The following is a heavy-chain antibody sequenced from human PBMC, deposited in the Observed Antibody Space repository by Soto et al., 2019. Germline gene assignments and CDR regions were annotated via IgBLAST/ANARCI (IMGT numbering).Heavy chain of an antibody. D-gene: IGHD3-16*01. Sequence: GGSLRLSCAASGFTFSSYDMHWVRQATGKGLEWVSAIGTAGDTYYPGSVKGRFTISRENAKNSLYLQMNSLRAEDTAVYYCARVLIRPGYYYGMDVWGQGTTVTVSS. V-gene: IGHV3-13*01. CDR1: GFTFSSYD. J-gene: IGHJ6*02. CDR2: IGTAGDT. CDR3: ARVLIRPGYYYGMDV.